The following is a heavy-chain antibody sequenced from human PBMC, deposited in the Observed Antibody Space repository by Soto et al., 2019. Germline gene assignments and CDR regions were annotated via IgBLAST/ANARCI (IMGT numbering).Heavy chain of an antibody. J-gene: IGHJ5*02. CDR2: INGSNGNT. CDR1: GYTFTGYY. D-gene: IGHD4-17*01. V-gene: IGHV1-3*01. Sequence: ASVKVSCKASGYTFTGYYMHWVRQAPGQRLEWMAWINGSNGNTKYSQKFQGRVTITRDTSASTAYMELSSLRIEDTAVYYCAKGERYGAPRFDPWGQGTLVTVSS. CDR3: AKGERYGAPRFDP.